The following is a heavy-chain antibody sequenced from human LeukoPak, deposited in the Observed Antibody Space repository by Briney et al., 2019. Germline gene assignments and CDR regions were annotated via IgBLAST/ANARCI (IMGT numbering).Heavy chain of an antibody. J-gene: IGHJ3*02. V-gene: IGHV1-8*01. Sequence: ASVKVFCKASGYTFTSYDINWVRQATGQGLGWMGWMNPNSGNTGYVQKFQGRVTMTRNTSISTAYMELSSLRSEDTAVYYCARGILSDDAFDIWGQGTMVTVSS. CDR3: ARGILSDDAFDI. CDR2: MNPNSGNT. CDR1: GYTFTSYD.